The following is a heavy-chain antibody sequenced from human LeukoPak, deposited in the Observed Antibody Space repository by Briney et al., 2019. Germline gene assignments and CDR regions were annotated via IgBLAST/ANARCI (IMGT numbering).Heavy chain of an antibody. J-gene: IGHJ5*02. Sequence: SETLSLTCTVSGDSISSTNWWSWVRQPPGKGLEWIGEIYHSGSTNYNPSLKSRVTISVDKSKNQFSLKLSSVTAADTAVYYCASNTRSGGSFDPWGQGTLVTVSS. V-gene: IGHV4-4*02. D-gene: IGHD2-15*01. CDR2: IYHSGST. CDR3: ASNTRSGGSFDP. CDR1: GDSISSTNW.